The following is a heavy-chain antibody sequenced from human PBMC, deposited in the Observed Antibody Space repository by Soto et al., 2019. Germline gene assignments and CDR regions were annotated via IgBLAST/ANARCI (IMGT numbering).Heavy chain of an antibody. Sequence: SETLSLTCTVSGDSIGRCGYYWTWIRQHPVKGLEWIAYIYTTGSTYYNPSLKSRVGISVDTSKNQFSLKLSSVTAADTAVYYCARGIPVSGSFDYWGQGTLVNVSS. CDR2: IYTTGST. V-gene: IGHV4-31*03. J-gene: IGHJ4*02. CDR3: ARGIPVSGSFDY. D-gene: IGHD6-19*01. CDR1: GDSIGRCGYY.